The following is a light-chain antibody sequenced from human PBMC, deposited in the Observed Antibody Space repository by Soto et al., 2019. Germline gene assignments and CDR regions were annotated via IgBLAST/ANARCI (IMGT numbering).Light chain of an antibody. J-gene: IGLJ2*01. Sequence: QLVVTQSPSASASLGASVTLTCTLSNEHDIYAIAWHQQQPEKGPRYLMKVNSDGSHSKGDGIPGRFSGSSSGAERYLTISSLQSEDEADYYCQTWGTGIHVVFGGGTKLTVL. V-gene: IGLV4-69*02. CDR1: NEHDIYA. CDR2: VNSDGSH. CDR3: QTWGTGIHVV.